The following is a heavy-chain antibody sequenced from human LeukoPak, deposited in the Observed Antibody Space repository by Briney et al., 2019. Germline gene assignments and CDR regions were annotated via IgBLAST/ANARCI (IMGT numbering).Heavy chain of an antibody. D-gene: IGHD2-15*01. CDR1: GGPISSYY. Sequence: SETLSLTCTVSGGPISSYYWSWIRQPAGKGLEWIGRIYTSGSTNYNPSLKSRVTISVDTSKNQFSLKLSSVTAADTAVYYCARRQVPRSRGIPFDYWGQGTLVTVSS. V-gene: IGHV4-4*07. CDR3: ARRQVPRSRGIPFDY. CDR2: IYTSGST. J-gene: IGHJ4*02.